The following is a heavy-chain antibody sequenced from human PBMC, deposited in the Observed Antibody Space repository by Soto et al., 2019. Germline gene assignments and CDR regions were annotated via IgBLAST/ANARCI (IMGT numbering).Heavy chain of an antibody. V-gene: IGHV3-9*01. CDR2: VSWNSEIV. Sequence: SVRLSCEASGFKFGDYAMHWVRQAPGKGLEWVSGVSWNSEIVGYADSVKGRFTISRDNAKNSLYLEMNSLRTEDTALYYCAKDRGPCSGNKCSSLYYYYLMDVRGQGTTVTCSS. J-gene: IGHJ6*03. CDR3: AKDRGPCSGNKCSSLYYYYLMDV. CDR1: GFKFGDYA. D-gene: IGHD2-15*01.